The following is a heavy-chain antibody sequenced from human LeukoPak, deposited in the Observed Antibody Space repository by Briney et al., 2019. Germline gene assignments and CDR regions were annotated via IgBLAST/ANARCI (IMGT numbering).Heavy chain of an antibody. Sequence: GASVKVSCKASGYTFTGYYVHWVRQAPGQGLEWMGWINPNSGGTHYAQNFQGRVTMTRDTSISTAYMELSRLRSDDTAFYYCARVGVGATILSYFDYWGQGTLVTVSS. D-gene: IGHD1-26*01. V-gene: IGHV1-2*02. CDR1: GYTFTGYY. CDR2: INPNSGGT. CDR3: ARVGVGATILSYFDY. J-gene: IGHJ4*02.